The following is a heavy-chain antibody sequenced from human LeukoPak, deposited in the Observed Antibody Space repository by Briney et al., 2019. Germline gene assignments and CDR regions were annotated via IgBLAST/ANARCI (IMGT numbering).Heavy chain of an antibody. Sequence: ASVKVSCKASGYTFTSYGISWVRQSPGQGLEWMGWISAYNGNTNYAQKLQGRVTMTTNTSTSTDYMELSSLSSDDTAVSYCARVRGTFDYWGQGTLVTVSS. CDR1: GYTFTSYG. V-gene: IGHV1-18*04. D-gene: IGHD3-10*01. CDR2: ISAYNGNT. J-gene: IGHJ4*02. CDR3: ARVRGTFDY.